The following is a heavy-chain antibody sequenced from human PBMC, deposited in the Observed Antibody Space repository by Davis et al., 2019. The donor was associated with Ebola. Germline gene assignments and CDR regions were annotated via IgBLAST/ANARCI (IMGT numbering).Heavy chain of an antibody. V-gene: IGHV5-10-1*01. CDR1: GYSFTSYW. Sequence: GESLRLSCKGSGYSFTSYWISWVRQMPGKGLEWMGRIDPSDSYTNYSPSFQGHVTISADKSISTAYLQWSSLKASDTAMYYCARLSRYSSGWYGLGYFDYWGQGTLVTVSS. CDR3: ARLSRYSSGWYGLGYFDY. J-gene: IGHJ4*02. CDR2: IDPSDSYT. D-gene: IGHD6-19*01.